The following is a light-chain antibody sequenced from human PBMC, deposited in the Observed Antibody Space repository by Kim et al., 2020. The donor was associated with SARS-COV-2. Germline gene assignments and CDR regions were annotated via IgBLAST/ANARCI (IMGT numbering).Light chain of an antibody. CDR1: KLGDKY. J-gene: IGLJ1*01. Sequence: VSPGQTASITCSGDKLGDKYACWYQQKPGQSPVLVIYQDSKRLSGIPERFSGSNSGNTATLTISGTQAMDEADYYCQAWDSSTEVFGTGTKVTVL. V-gene: IGLV3-1*01. CDR3: QAWDSSTEV. CDR2: QDS.